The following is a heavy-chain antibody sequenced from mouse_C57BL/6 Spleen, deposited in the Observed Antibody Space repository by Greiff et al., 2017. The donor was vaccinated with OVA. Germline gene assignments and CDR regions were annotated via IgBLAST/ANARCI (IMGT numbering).Heavy chain of an antibody. Sequence: EVHLVESGGGLVKPGGSLKLSCAASGFTFSSYAMSWVRQTPEKRLEWVATISDGGSYTYYPDNVKGRFTISRDKAKNNLYLQMSHLKSEDTAMYYCARDSAITSMDYWGQGTSVTVSS. CDR3: ARDSAITSMDY. D-gene: IGHD1-1*01. V-gene: IGHV5-4*01. CDR2: ISDGGSYT. J-gene: IGHJ4*01. CDR1: GFTFSSYA.